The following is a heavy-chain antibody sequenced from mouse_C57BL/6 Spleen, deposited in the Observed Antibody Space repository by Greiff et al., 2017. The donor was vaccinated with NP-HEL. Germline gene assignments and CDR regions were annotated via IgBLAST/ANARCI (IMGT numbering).Heavy chain of an antibody. CDR1: GFTFSSYA. CDR2: ISDGGSYT. J-gene: IGHJ2*01. Sequence: EVQLVESGGGLVKPGGSLKLSCAASGFTFSSYAMSWVRQTPEKRLEWVATISDGGSYTYYPDNVKGRFTISRDNAKNNLYLQMSHLKSEDTAMYYCARGGGTEYFDYWGQGTTLTVSS. D-gene: IGHD4-1*01. CDR3: ARGGGTEYFDY. V-gene: IGHV5-4*01.